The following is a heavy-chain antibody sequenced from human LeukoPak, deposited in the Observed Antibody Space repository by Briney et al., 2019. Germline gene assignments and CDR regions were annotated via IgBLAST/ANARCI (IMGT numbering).Heavy chain of an antibody. CDR3: AKDSLRERIVGSTTRGVNDY. D-gene: IGHD1-26*01. CDR1: GFTFSSYS. Sequence: GGSLRLSCAAPGFTFSSYSMNWVRQAPGKGLEWVSSISTSSRYIYYADSVKGRFTISRDNAKNSLYLQMNSLRGEDTAVYYCAKDSLRERIVGSTTRGVNDYWGQGTLVTVSS. CDR2: ISTSSRYI. V-gene: IGHV3-21*01. J-gene: IGHJ4*02.